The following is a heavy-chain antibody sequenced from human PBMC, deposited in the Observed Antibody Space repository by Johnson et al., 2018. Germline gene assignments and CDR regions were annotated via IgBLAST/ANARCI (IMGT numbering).Heavy chain of an antibody. J-gene: IGHJ3*02. CDR1: GFTFSSYD. V-gene: IGHV3-13*01. CDR3: ARECRSGSSTSCYHAFDI. CDR2: IGTAGDT. D-gene: IGHD2-2*01. Sequence: VQLVESGGGLVQPGGSLSLSCAASGFTFSSYDMHWVRQATGKGLEWVSAIGTAGDTYYPGSVKGRFTISRENAKNSLYLQMNSLRDGDTAVYFWARECRSGSSTSCYHAFDIWGQGTSVTVS.